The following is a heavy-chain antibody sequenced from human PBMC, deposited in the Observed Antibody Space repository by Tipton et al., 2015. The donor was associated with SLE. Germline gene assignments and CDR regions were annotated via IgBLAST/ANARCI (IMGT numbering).Heavy chain of an antibody. D-gene: IGHD2-15*01. V-gene: IGHV4-61*10. CDR1: GGSFSSGNYY. J-gene: IGHJ4*02. CDR2: ISTSGTT. CDR3: AREDPGRCLFDY. Sequence: TLSLTCSVSGGSFSSGNYYWSWIRQPAGKGLEWLGYISTSGTTNYNPSLMSRVFISVDTSKKQFSLRLTSVTAADTAVYYCAREDPGRCLFDYWGQGTLVTVPS.